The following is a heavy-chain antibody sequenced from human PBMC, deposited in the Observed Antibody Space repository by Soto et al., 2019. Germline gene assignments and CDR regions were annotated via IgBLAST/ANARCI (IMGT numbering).Heavy chain of an antibody. J-gene: IGHJ3*02. CDR1: GYTLTNYG. Sequence: QAQLVQSGAEVKKSGASVRVSCKASGYTLTNYGVTWVRQAPGQGLEWLGRVTPYKADTNSAQNLQGRVTMATDTSRNTGYLELRSLRSDDTAVYFCATDGPSNSGNLYAFDIWGQGTMVTVSA. CDR3: ATDGPSNSGNLYAFDI. D-gene: IGHD5-12*01. CDR2: VTPYKADT. V-gene: IGHV1-18*04.